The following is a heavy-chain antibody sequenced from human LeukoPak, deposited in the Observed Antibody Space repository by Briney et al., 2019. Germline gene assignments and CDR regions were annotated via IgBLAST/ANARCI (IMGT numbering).Heavy chain of an antibody. CDR1: GGSMNINNYY. CDR2: IYYTGTT. CDR3: ARDSSYAFDI. Sequence: SETLSLTCTVFGGSMNINNYYWAWIRQPPGKGLEWIGSIYYTGTTYYNPSLNYRVTISVDTSKNQFSLRLTSVTAADTAVYYCARDSSYAFDIWGQGTMVTVSS. J-gene: IGHJ3*02. V-gene: IGHV4-39*07.